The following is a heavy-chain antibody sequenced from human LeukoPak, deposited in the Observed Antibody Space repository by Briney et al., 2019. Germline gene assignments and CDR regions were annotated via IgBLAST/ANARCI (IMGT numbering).Heavy chain of an antibody. V-gene: IGHV4-4*07. J-gene: IGHJ4*02. D-gene: IGHD3-16*01. Sequence: SETLSLTCTVPGGSISSYYWSWIRQPAGKGLEFVGRTHTSGRTDYNPSLRGRLTMSLDTSQNQFSLRLTSVTAADTAVYYCARARGGVFDYRGQGTLVTVSS. CDR2: THTSGRT. CDR1: GGSISSYY. CDR3: ARARGGVFDY.